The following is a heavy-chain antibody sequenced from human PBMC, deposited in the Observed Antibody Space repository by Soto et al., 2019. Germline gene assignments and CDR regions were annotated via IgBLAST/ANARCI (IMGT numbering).Heavy chain of an antibody. CDR3: AREKTFYGIDV. CDR2: MHPNSGNT. V-gene: IGHV1-8*01. J-gene: IGHJ6*02. Sequence: QVQLVQSGAEVKKPGASVKVSCKASGYTFTSYDINWVRQATGQGLEWMGWMHPNSGNTGYAQKFQGRVTMTRNTSIITAYMERSSLRSEDTVVYYCAREKTFYGIDVWGQGPTVTLSS. CDR1: GYTFTSYD.